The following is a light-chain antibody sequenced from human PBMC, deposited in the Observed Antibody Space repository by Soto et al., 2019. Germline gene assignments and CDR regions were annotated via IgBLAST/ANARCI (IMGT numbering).Light chain of an antibody. CDR1: QSVSSNY. V-gene: IGKV3-20*01. CDR2: GVS. CDR3: QQYSNSPCT. J-gene: IGKJ1*01. Sequence: EIVLTQSPGTLSLSPGERATLSCRASQSVSSNYLAWYQQKPGQAPRLLIYGVSSRATGIPDRFSGSGSGTDFTLTISRLEPEDFAVYYCQQYSNSPCTFGQGTKVEIK.